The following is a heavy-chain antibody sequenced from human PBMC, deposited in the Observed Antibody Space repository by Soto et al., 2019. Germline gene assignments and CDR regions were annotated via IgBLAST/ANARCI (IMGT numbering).Heavy chain of an antibody. Sequence: TLSLTCAVYGGSFSGYYWSWIRQPPGKGLEWIGEINHSGSTNYNPSLKSRVTISVDTSKNQFSLKLSSVTAADTAVYYCARVGYDFWSGYHFDYWGQGTLVTVSS. J-gene: IGHJ4*02. D-gene: IGHD3-3*01. CDR2: INHSGST. CDR1: GGSFSGYY. V-gene: IGHV4-34*01. CDR3: ARVGYDFWSGYHFDY.